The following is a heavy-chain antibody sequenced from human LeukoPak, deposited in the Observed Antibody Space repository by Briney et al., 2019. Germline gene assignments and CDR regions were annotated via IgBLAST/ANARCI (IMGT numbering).Heavy chain of an antibody. D-gene: IGHD1-1*01. CDR3: ARAQRSYYMDV. V-gene: IGHV4-39*01. J-gene: IGHJ6*03. CDR1: GGSISSRIYY. Sequence: SETLSLTCTVSGGSISSRIYYWGWIRHPPGKGLEWIGSIYYSGNTYYNPSLKSRVTISVDTSKNQFSLKLSPVTAADTAVYYCARAQRSYYMDVWGKGTAVSISS. CDR2: IYYSGNT.